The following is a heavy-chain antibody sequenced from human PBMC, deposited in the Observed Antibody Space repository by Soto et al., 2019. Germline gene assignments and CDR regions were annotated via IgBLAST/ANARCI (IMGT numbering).Heavy chain of an antibody. CDR3: AREPYGDSQYFDY. Sequence: QVQLVESGGGMVQPGTSLRLSCAASGFTFNSLSLHWVRQRPDKGLEWVAVISHDGRVTFYADFVKGRFTVSRDNSKNTIDLQVNSLRAEDTAVYYCAREPYGDSQYFDYWGQGTLVTVSS. D-gene: IGHD2-21*02. CDR2: ISHDGRVT. J-gene: IGHJ4*02. CDR1: GFTFNSLS. V-gene: IGHV3-30*04.